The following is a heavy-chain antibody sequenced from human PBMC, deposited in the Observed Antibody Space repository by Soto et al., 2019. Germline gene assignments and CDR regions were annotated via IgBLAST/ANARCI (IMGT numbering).Heavy chain of an antibody. CDR1: GFMFSNHG. D-gene: IGHD1-1*01. V-gene: IGHV3-33*01. CDR2: IWSDGNNR. CDR3: VRGDNWNDEASDY. J-gene: IGHJ4*02. Sequence: QVQLVESGGGVVQPGRSLRLSCAASGFMFSNHGMHWVRQAPGKGLEWVAVIWSDGNNRYYADSVKGRFTISRDNYKKTVYLQINSLRAEDTAVYYCVRGDNWNDEASDYWGQGTLVTVSS.